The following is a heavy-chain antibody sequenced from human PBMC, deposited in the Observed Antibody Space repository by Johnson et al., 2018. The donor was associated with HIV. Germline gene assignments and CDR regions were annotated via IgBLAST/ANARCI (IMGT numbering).Heavy chain of an antibody. D-gene: IGHD7-27*01. V-gene: IGHV3-33*06. CDR3: AKDRTNWGYDAFDV. CDR1: GFTFSNYG. CDR2: VWYDGSNK. Sequence: QVQLVESGGGVVQPGRSLRLSCVASGFTFSNYGMHWVRQAPGKGLEWVAVVWYDGSNKYYADSVKGRFTIFRDNSENTLYLQLNRLRAEEKAVYFCAKDRTNWGYDAFDVWGQGTTVTVSS. J-gene: IGHJ3*01.